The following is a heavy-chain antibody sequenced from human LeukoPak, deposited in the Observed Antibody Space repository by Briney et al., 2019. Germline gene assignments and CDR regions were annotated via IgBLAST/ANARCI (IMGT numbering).Heavy chain of an antibody. CDR2: ISGSGGST. D-gene: IGHD3-22*01. CDR3: AKGVDYYDRSGYLGDY. CDR1: GFTFSSYA. J-gene: IGHJ4*02. Sequence: GGSLRLSCAASGFTFSSYAMSWVRQAPGKGLEWVSAISGSGGSTYYADSVKGRFTISRDNSKNTLYLQMNSLRAEDTAVYYCAKGVDYYDRSGYLGDYWGQGTLVTVSS. V-gene: IGHV3-23*01.